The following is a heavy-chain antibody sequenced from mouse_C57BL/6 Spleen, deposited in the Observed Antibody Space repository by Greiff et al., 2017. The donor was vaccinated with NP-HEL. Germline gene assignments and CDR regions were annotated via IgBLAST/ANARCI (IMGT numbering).Heavy chain of an antibody. D-gene: IGHD6-2*01. Sequence: QVQLQQPGAELVKPGASVKLSCKASGYTFTSYWMQWVKQRPGQGLEWIGEIDPSDSYTNYNQKFKGKATLTVDTSSSTAYMQLSSLTSEDSAVYYCARSLFYYAMDYWGQGTSVTVSS. CDR1: GYTFTSYW. J-gene: IGHJ4*01. V-gene: IGHV1-50*01. CDR3: ARSLFYYAMDY. CDR2: IDPSDSYT.